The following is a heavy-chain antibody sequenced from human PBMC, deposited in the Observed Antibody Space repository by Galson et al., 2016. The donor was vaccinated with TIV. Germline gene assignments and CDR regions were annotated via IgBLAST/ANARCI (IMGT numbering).Heavy chain of an antibody. V-gene: IGHV1-69*15. D-gene: IGHD3-10*01. Sequence: VKVSCKASGGTFSDYGISWVRQGPGQGLEWMGRIIPIFHSAKSAQKFQDRVTITADESMSTVYMELSSLRSEDTAVYYCATLGGYFGSGSYKTDFWGQGTLVTVSS. J-gene: IGHJ4*02. CDR1: GGTFSDYG. CDR3: ATLGGYFGSGSYKTDF. CDR2: IIPIFHSA.